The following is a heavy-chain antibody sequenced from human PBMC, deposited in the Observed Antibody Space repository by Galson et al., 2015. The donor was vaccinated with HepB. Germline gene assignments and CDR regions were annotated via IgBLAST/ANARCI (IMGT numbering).Heavy chain of an antibody. Sequence: SVKVSCKASGYTFTSYGISWVRQAPGRGLEWMGWISAYNGNTNYAQKLQGRVTMTTDTSTSTAYMELRSLRSDDTAVYYCARVLPAAAYYYYYYMDVWGKGTTVTVSS. D-gene: IGHD2-2*01. V-gene: IGHV1-18*01. CDR1: GYTFTSYG. CDR3: ARVLPAAAYYYYYYMDV. CDR2: ISAYNGNT. J-gene: IGHJ6*03.